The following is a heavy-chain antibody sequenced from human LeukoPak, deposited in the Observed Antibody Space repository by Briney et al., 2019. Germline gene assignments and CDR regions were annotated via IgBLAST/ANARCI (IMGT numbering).Heavy chain of an antibody. V-gene: IGHV1-2*02. Sequence: ASVKVSCKASGYTLTGYYMHWVRQAPGQGLEWMGWINPNSGGTNYAQKFQGRVTMTRDTSISTAYMELSRLRSDDTAVYYCARVYRELLVPPDIWGQGTMVTVSS. CDR3: ARVYRELLVPPDI. J-gene: IGHJ3*02. D-gene: IGHD3-10*01. CDR1: GYTLTGYY. CDR2: INPNSGGT.